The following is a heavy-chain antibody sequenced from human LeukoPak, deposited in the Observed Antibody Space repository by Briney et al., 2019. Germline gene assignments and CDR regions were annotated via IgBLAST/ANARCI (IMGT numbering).Heavy chain of an antibody. V-gene: IGHV3-23*01. CDR1: GFTFDDYA. J-gene: IGHJ5*02. Sequence: GRSLRLSCAASGFTFDDYAMHWVRQAPGKGLEWVSGISGSGRSTYYADSVKGRFTILRDNSKNALYLQINSLGAEDTALYYCAKDFTSNSLNWFDPWGQGTLVTVSS. D-gene: IGHD3-16*01. CDR3: AKDFTSNSLNWFDP. CDR2: ISGSGRST.